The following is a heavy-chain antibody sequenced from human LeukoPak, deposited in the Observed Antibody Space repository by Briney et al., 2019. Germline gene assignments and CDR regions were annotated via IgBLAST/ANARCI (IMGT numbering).Heavy chain of an antibody. CDR1: GFTVSSNY. CDR2: IYSGGST. Sequence: GGSLRLSCAASGFTVSSNYMSWVRQAPGKGLEWVSVIYSGGSTYYADSVKGRFTISRDNSKNTLYLQMHSLRPEDTAVYYCARDNRLYYGSGSRSSYYYYYMDVWGKGTTVTISS. D-gene: IGHD3-10*01. J-gene: IGHJ6*03. CDR3: ARDNRLYYGSGSRSSYYYYYMDV. V-gene: IGHV3-53*01.